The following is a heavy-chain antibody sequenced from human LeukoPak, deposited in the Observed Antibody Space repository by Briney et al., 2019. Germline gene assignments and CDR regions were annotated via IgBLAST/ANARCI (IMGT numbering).Heavy chain of an antibody. D-gene: IGHD5-12*01. Sequence: GSSVKVSCKASGGTFSSYAISWVRQAPGQGLEWMGRIIPILSIANYAQKFQGRVTITADKSTSTAYMELSSLRSEDTAVYYCAVVVATIDYWGQGTLVTVSS. CDR3: AVVVATIDY. CDR1: GGTFSSYA. CDR2: IIPILSIA. V-gene: IGHV1-69*04. J-gene: IGHJ4*02.